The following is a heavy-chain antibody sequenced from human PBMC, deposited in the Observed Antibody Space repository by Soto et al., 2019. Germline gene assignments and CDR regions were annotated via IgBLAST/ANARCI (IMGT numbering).Heavy chain of an antibody. CDR1: GYTFTSYG. V-gene: IGHV1-18*04. D-gene: IGHD3-3*01. Sequence: ASVKVSCKASGYTFTSYGISWVRQAPGQGLEWMGWISAYNGNTNYAQKLQGRVTTTSDTSTSTAYMELRSLRSDDTAVYYCARDSLGTYYDFWSGPNYYYGMDVWGQGTTVTVSS. J-gene: IGHJ6*02. CDR3: ARDSLGTYYDFWSGPNYYYGMDV. CDR2: ISAYNGNT.